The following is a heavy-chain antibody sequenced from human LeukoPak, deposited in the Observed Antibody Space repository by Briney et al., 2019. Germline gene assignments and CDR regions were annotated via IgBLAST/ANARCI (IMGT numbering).Heavy chain of an antibody. Sequence: SETLSLTCTVSGGSISSGGYYWSWIRQPPGKGLEWIGYIYHSGSTYYNPSLKSRVTISVDRSKNQFSLKLSSVTAADTAVYYCARDPFRGVDYWGQGTLVTVSS. V-gene: IGHV4-30-2*01. J-gene: IGHJ4*02. CDR3: ARDPFRGVDY. CDR2: IYHSGST. CDR1: GGSISSGGYY.